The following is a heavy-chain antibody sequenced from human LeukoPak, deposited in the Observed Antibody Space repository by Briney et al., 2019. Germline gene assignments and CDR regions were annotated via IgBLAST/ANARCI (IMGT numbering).Heavy chain of an antibody. Sequence: GGSLRLSCAASGLTFSDHYMDWVRQAPGKGLEWVGRTRNKANSYTTEYAASVKGRFTISRDDSKNSLHLQMNSLKTEDTAVYYCARVWSGYCTSTSCPREFDYWGQGTLVTVSS. D-gene: IGHD2-2*01. CDR1: GLTFSDHY. J-gene: IGHJ4*02. CDR3: ARVWSGYCTSTSCPREFDY. CDR2: TRNKANSYTT. V-gene: IGHV3-72*01.